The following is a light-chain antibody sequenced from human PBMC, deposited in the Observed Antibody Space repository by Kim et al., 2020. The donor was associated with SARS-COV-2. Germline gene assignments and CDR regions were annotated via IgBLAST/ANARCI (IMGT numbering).Light chain of an antibody. Sequence: YPGERATLSCRASRSVASSYLAWYQQKPGQAPRLLIYGASSRATGIPDRFSGSGSGTDFTLTISRLEPEDFAVYYCQQYGSSPRTFGQGTKVDIK. CDR3: QQYGSSPRT. CDR1: RSVASSY. CDR2: GAS. J-gene: IGKJ1*01. V-gene: IGKV3-20*01.